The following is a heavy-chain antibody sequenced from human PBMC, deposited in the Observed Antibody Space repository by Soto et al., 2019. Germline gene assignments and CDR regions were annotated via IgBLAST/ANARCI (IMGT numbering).Heavy chain of an antibody. CDR2: INAGNGNT. D-gene: IGHD3-10*01. CDR3: ARDPEWFGEFDY. V-gene: IGHV1-3*01. J-gene: IGHJ4*02. CDR1: GYTFTSYA. Sequence: ASVKVSCKASGYTFTSYAMHWVRQAPGQRLEWMGWINAGNGNTKYSQKFQGRVTITRDTSASTAYMELSSLRSEDTAVHYCARDPEWFGEFDYWGQGTLVTVSS.